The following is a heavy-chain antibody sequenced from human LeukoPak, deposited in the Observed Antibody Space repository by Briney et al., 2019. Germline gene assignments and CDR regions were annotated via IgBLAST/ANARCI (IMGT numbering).Heavy chain of an antibody. V-gene: IGHV4-38-2*02. CDR2: IYHSGST. J-gene: IGHJ4*02. CDR3: ARPSRDGYNYAY. CDR1: GYSISSGYY. D-gene: IGHD5-24*01. Sequence: PSETLSLTCTVSGYSISSGYYWGWIRKPPGKGLEWIGSIYHSGSTYYNPSLKSRVTISVDTSKNQFSLKLSSVTAADTAVYYCARPSRDGYNYAYWGQGTLVTVSS.